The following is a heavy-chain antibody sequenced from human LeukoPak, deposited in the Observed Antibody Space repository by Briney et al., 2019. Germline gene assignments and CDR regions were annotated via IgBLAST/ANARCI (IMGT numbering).Heavy chain of an antibody. J-gene: IGHJ4*02. CDR3: AKDGFVYGSGSYSDY. V-gene: IGHV3-23*01. Sequence: GGSLRLSCAASGFTFSSYAMSWVRQAPGKGLEWVSAISGSGGSTYYADSVKGRFTISRDNSKNTLYLQMNSLRAEDTAVYYCAKDGFVYGSGSYSDYWGQGTLVTVSS. D-gene: IGHD3-10*01. CDR1: GFTFSSYA. CDR2: ISGSGGST.